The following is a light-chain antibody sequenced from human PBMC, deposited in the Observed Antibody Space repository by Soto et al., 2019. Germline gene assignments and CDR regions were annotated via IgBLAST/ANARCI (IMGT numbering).Light chain of an antibody. CDR2: EVS. J-gene: IGLJ3*02. V-gene: IGLV2-14*01. CDR1: SSDVGAYNS. Sequence: QSVLTQPAFVSGSPGQSITISCTGTSSDVGAYNSVSWYQQHPDKAPKLIIYEVSNQPSGVSSHFSGSKSGNTASLTISGLQAEDEAHYYCSSHTTGSNFRVFGGGTKLTVL. CDR3: SSHTTGSNFRV.